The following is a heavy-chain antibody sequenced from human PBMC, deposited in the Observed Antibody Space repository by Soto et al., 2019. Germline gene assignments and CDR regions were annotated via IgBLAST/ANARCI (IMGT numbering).Heavy chain of an antibody. J-gene: IGHJ4*02. D-gene: IGHD3-3*01. Sequence: EVQLVESGGDWLQPGGTLRLSCAASGFTVTNSYLAWVRQAPGKGLEWVSVVHTSGRTYHADSVKGRCTVSRDNSTNIIFLPMNQRGAEDLDTYYCARAGFERLYFDKGVRGTKVTVPS. CDR3: ARAGFERLYFDK. CDR1: GFTVTNSY. CDR2: VHTSGRT. V-gene: IGHV3-53*01.